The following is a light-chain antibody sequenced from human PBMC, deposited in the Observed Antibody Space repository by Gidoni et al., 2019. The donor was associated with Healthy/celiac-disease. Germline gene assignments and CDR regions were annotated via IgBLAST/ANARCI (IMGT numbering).Light chain of an antibody. J-gene: IGKJ1*01. CDR1: QSISSY. V-gene: IGKV1-39*01. Sequence: DIQMTQYPSSLSASVGDRVTITCRASQSISSYLNWYQQKPGKAPKLLIYAASSLQSGVPSRFSGSGSGTDFTLTISSLQPEDFATYYCQQSYSTPLTFXQXTKVEIK. CDR2: AAS. CDR3: QQSYSTPLT.